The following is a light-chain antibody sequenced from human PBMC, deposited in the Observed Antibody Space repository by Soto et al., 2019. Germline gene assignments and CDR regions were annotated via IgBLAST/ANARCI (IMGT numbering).Light chain of an antibody. CDR2: LGS. J-gene: IGKJ2*01. V-gene: IGKV2-28*01. CDR1: QSLLHSNGYNY. Sequence: DIVMTQSPLSLPVTPGEPASISCRSSQSLLHSNGYNYLDWYLQKPGQSPHPLIYLGSNRASGVPDRFSGSGSGTDFTLKISRVEAEDVGVYYCMQALQTPYTFGQGTKLEIK. CDR3: MQALQTPYT.